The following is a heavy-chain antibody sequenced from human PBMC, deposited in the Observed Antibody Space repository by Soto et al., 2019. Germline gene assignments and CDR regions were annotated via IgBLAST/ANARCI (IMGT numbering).Heavy chain of an antibody. Sequence: PSQTLSLTCVISGDSVSSNSAAWNWIRQSPSRGLEWLGRTYYRSKWYNDYAVSVKSRITINPDTSKNQFSLQLNSVTPEDTAVYYCARELLYYYDSSGYLPNYFDYWGQGTLVTVSS. V-gene: IGHV6-1*01. CDR1: GDSVSSNSAA. CDR3: ARELLYYYDSSGYLPNYFDY. D-gene: IGHD3-22*01. CDR2: TYYRSKWYN. J-gene: IGHJ4*02.